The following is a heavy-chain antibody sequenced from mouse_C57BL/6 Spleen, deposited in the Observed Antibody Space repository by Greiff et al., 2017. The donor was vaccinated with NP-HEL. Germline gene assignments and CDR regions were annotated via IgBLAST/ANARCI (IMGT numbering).Heavy chain of an antibody. D-gene: IGHD1-1*01. V-gene: IGHV3-6*01. CDR3: ARGENYYGSTFDY. CDR2: ISYDGSN. Sequence: EVQVVESGPGLVKPSQSLSLTCSVTGYSITSGYYWNWIRQFPGNKLEWMGYISYDGSNNYNPSLKNRISITRDTSKNQFFLKLNSVTTEDTATYYCARGENYYGSTFDYWGQGTTLTVSS. J-gene: IGHJ2*01. CDR1: GYSITSGYY.